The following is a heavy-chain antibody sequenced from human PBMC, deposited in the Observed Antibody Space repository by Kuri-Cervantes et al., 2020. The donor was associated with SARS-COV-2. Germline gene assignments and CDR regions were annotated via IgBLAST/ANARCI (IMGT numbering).Heavy chain of an antibody. CDR2: ILHDGNNK. CDR1: GFTFSLFA. V-gene: IGHV3-30-3*01. D-gene: IGHD2-2*01. J-gene: IGHJ5*02. Sequence: GESLKISCAASGFTFSLFAMHWVRQAPGQGLEWVAVILHDGNNKYYADSVKGRFTISRDNAENSLYLQMNSLRAEDTAVYYCARANVVVPAAMGFDPWGQGTLVTVSS. CDR3: ARANVVVPAAMGFDP.